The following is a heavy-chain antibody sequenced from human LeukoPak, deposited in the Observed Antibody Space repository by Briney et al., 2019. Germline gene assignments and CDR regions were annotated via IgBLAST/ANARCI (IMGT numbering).Heavy chain of an antibody. V-gene: IGHV1-18*01. CDR3: ARDQDYYGSGSYWGSFGYYYYGMDV. CDR2: TSACNGNT. J-gene: IGHJ6*02. D-gene: IGHD3-10*01. Sequence: GASVKDSCKASGYTFTSYGISWVRQAPGQGLEWMGWTSACNGNTNYAQKLQGRVTMTTDTSTSTAYMELRSLRSDDTAVYYCARDQDYYGSGSYWGSFGYYYYGMDVWGQGTTVTVSS. CDR1: GYTFTSYG.